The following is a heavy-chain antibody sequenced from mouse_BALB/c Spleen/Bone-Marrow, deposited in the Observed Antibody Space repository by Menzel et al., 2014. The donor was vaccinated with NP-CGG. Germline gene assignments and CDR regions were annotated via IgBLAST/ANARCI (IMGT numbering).Heavy chain of an antibody. Sequence: VQLQESGAELVRPGSSVKISCKASGYAFSSYWMNWVKQXPGQGLEWIGQIYPGDGDTNYNGKFKGKATLTADKSSSTAYMQLSSLTSEDSAVYFXXXXXXXXXXWGQGTLVTXSA. V-gene: IGHV1-80*01. J-gene: IGHJ3*01. CDR3: XXXXXXXXX. CDR2: IYPGDGDT. CDR1: GYAFSSYW.